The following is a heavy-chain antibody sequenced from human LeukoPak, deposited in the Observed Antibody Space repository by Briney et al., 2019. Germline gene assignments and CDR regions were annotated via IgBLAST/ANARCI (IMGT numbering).Heavy chain of an antibody. V-gene: IGHV3-23*01. J-gene: IGHJ4*02. CDR3: AKEKRGSDWGSYFDL. CDR1: GFTFIKSG. CDR2: ISDAKHYT. D-gene: IGHD6-19*01. Sequence: GGSLRLSCAASGFTFIKSGMAWVRQAPGKGLEWVSSISDAKHYTFYVDSVRGRFTISRDDAKSTLYLQMNSLRAEGTAVYYCAKEKRGSDWGSYFDLWGQGSLVTVSS.